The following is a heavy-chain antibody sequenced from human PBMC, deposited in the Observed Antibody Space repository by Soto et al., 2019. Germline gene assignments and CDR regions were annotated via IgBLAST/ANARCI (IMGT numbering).Heavy chain of an antibody. D-gene: IGHD3-22*01. CDR3: AKAQATDYYDNNGYLRPADC. Sequence: GGSLRLSCEASGFTFSTYAMSWVRQAPGKGLEWVSAISGSGDGTLYADSVKGRFTISRDNSKNTLYLHMNSLRAEDTAVYYCAKAQATDYYDNNGYLRPADCWGQGTLVTVSS. CDR1: GFTFSTYA. CDR2: ISGSGDGT. J-gene: IGHJ4*02. V-gene: IGHV3-23*01.